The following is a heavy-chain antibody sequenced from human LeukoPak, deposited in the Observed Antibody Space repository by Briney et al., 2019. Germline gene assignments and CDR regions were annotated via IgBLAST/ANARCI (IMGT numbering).Heavy chain of an antibody. CDR1: GFAFSSYG. J-gene: IGHJ5*02. CDR2: IWYDGSNE. CDR3: ARRYCSGGSCYSFRGDWFDP. Sequence: GRSLRLSCAASGFAFSSYGMHWVRQAPGKGLEWVAVIWYDGSNEYYADSVKGRFTISRDNSKNTLYLQMNSLRAEDTAVYYCARRYCSGGSCYSFRGDWFDPWGQGTLVTVSS. V-gene: IGHV3-33*01. D-gene: IGHD2-15*01.